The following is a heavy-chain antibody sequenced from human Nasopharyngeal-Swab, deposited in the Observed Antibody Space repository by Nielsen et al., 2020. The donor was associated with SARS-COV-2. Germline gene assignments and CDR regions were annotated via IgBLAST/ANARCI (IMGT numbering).Heavy chain of an antibody. CDR3: AEDPGGRGRGS. CDR1: ARTPSNYP. Sequence: VTVPSTASARTPSNYPISWARPAPGQGLEWMGGIMPRLGVATYTQTFQGRVTITADKSTNTVYMELSSLRSDDTAMYFCAEDPGGRGRGSWGPGTQVTVSS. J-gene: IGHJ5*02. CDR2: IMPRLGVA. D-gene: IGHD2-8*02. V-gene: IGHV1-69*10.